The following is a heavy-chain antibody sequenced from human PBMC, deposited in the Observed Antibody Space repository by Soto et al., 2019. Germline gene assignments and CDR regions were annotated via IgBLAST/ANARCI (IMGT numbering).Heavy chain of an antibody. CDR2: IFYSGST. J-gene: IGHJ3*02. V-gene: IGHV4-31*03. Sequence: QVQLQESGPGLVKPSQTLSLTCTVSGGSISRGGYYWSWIRQHPGKGLEWIGYIFYSGSTYYNPSLKSRVTISVDTSKNQFSLKLSSVTAADTAVYYCARYDNSGSHGVDIWGQGTMVTVSS. CDR3: ARYDNSGSHGVDI. CDR1: GGSISRGGYY. D-gene: IGHD3-22*01.